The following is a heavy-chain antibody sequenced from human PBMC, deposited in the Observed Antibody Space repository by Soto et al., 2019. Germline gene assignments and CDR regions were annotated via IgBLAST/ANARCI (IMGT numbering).Heavy chain of an antibody. Sequence: PSETLSLTCAVSGGSISSGGYSWSWIRQPPGKGLEWIGYIYHSGSTYYNPSLKSRVTISVDRSKNQFSLKLSSVTAADTAVYYCARGVIVATMMTRGYYGMDVWGQGTTVTVSS. CDR2: IYHSGST. CDR1: GGSISSGGYS. D-gene: IGHD5-12*01. CDR3: ARGVIVATMMTRGYYGMDV. V-gene: IGHV4-30-2*01. J-gene: IGHJ6*02.